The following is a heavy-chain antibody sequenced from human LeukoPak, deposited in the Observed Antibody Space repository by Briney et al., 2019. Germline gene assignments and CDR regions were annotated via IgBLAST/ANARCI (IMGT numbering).Heavy chain of an antibody. V-gene: IGHV1-69*05. D-gene: IGHD3-22*01. Sequence: ASVKVSCKASGYSFNIYGLSWVRQAPGQGLEWMGRIIPIFGTANYAQKFQGRVTITTDESTSTAYMELSSLRSEDTAVYYCAGRRYYDSSGYLTQDYWGQGTLVTVSS. CDR3: AGRRYYDSSGYLTQDY. CDR1: GYSFNIYG. CDR2: IIPIFGTA. J-gene: IGHJ4*02.